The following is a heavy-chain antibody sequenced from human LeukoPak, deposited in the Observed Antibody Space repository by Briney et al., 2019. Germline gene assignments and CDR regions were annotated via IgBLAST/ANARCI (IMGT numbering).Heavy chain of an antibody. CDR2: IYYSGST. Sequence: SETLSLPCTVSGGSLSSHYWIWIRQPPATGLEWIGYIYYSGSTNYNPSLKSRVTISVDTSKNQFSLKLSSVTAADTAGYYCARDVSGYLGGWFDPWGQGTLVTVSS. CDR1: GGSLSSHY. D-gene: IGHD3-3*01. CDR3: ARDVSGYLGGWFDP. V-gene: IGHV4-59*11. J-gene: IGHJ5*02.